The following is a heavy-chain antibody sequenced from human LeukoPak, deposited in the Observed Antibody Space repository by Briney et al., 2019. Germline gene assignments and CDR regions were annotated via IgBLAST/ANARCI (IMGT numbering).Heavy chain of an antibody. V-gene: IGHV3-30*18. CDR2: ISYDGSNK. CDR3: AKDDVAIVVVPAAAFDY. Sequence: GGSLRLSCAASGFTFSIYGMHWVRQAPGKGLEWVAVISYDGSNKYYADSVKGRFTVSRDNSKNTLYLQMNSLRAEDTAVYYCAKDDVAIVVVPAAAFDYWGQGTLVTVSS. D-gene: IGHD2-2*01. CDR1: GFTFSIYG. J-gene: IGHJ4*02.